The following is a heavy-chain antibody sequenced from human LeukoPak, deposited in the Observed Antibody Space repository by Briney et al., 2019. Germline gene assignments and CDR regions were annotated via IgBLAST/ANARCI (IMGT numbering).Heavy chain of an antibody. V-gene: IGHV1-2*02. CDR2: INPNSGGT. Sequence: EASVKVSCKASGYTFTGYYMHWVRQAPGQGLEWMGWINPNSGGTNYAQKFQGRVTMTRDTSISTAYMELSRLRSDDTAVYYCARTSITMVRGVITLGYWGQGTLVTVSS. J-gene: IGHJ4*02. CDR3: ARTSITMVRGVITLGY. D-gene: IGHD3-10*01. CDR1: GYTFTGYY.